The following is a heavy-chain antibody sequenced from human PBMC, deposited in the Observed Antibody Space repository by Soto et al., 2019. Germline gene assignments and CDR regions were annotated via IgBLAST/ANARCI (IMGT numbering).Heavy chain of an antibody. CDR2: MNPNSGNT. V-gene: IGHV1-8*01. CDR3: ARLAYYDFWSGIQAYYYYMDV. D-gene: IGHD3-3*01. J-gene: IGHJ6*03. Sequence: AAVKGSCKASGDTFTSYDINWVRQATGQGLEWMGWMNPNSGNTGYAQKFQGRVTMTRNTSIRTAYMELSSLRSEDTAVYYCARLAYYDFWSGIQAYYYYMDVWGKGTTVTVSS. CDR1: GDTFTSYD.